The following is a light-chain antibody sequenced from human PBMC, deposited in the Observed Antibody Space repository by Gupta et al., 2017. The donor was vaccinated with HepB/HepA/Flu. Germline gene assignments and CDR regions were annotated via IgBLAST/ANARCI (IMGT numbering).Light chain of an antibody. V-gene: IGLV2-14*01. J-gene: IGLJ3*02. CDR3: NSLTSHGIRWV. CDR1: SGDVGGYDS. Sequence: QSALTQPASVSGSPGQWITVSCTGSSGDVGGYDSVSWYRQHPGKAPQRLIYYVSNRPYGIYNRFACSKSGKKDSPALTVPQAEEEADDDCNSLTSHGIRWVFGGGTKLTVL. CDR2: YVS.